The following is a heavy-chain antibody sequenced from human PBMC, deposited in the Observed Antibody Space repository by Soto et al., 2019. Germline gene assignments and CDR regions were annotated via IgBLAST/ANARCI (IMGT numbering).Heavy chain of an antibody. CDR2: IYYSGGT. CDR3: ARGVTVFGLVSRFWFDP. CDR1: GGSISSGDYY. V-gene: IGHV4-30-4*01. J-gene: IGHJ5*02. D-gene: IGHD3-3*01. Sequence: SETLSLTCTVSGGSISSGDYYWSWIRQPPGKGLEWIGYIYYSGGTYYNPSLKSRVVISIDTSRNQFSLRLNSLTAADRAVYFCARGVTVFGLVSRFWFDPWGQGTVVTVSS.